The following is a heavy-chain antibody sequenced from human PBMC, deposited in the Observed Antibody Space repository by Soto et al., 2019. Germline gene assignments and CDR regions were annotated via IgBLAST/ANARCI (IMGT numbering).Heavy chain of an antibody. J-gene: IGHJ5*02. CDR3: ARSWSSSVPNWFDP. V-gene: IGHV4-61*08. CDR1: GGSISSGGYY. CDR2: IYYSGST. Sequence: SETLSLTSTVSGGSISSGGYYWSWIRQHPGKGLEWIGYIYYSGSTNYNPSLKSRVTISVDTSKNQFSLKLSSVTAADTAVYYCARSWSSSVPNWFDPWGQGTLVTVSS. D-gene: IGHD6-6*01.